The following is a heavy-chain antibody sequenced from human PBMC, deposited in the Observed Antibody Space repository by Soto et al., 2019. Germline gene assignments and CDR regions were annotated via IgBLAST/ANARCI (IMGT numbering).Heavy chain of an antibody. D-gene: IGHD2-2*01. CDR2: SRNKGNSYTT. V-gene: IGHV3-72*01. Sequence: ESGGGLVQPGGSLRLSCAASGFTFSDHYMDWVRQAPGKGLEWVGRSRNKGNSYTTEYAASVKGRFTISRDDSKNSLYLQMNSLKTEDTAVYYCARLVVPNTWFDPWGQGTLVTVSS. CDR1: GFTFSDHY. CDR3: ARLVVPNTWFDP. J-gene: IGHJ5*02.